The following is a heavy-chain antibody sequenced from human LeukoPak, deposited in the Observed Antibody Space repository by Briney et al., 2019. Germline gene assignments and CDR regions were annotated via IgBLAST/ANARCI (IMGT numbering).Heavy chain of an antibody. V-gene: IGHV3-48*03. CDR1: GFTFSSYE. J-gene: IGHJ4*02. D-gene: IGHD6-13*01. CDR2: TSSSGLTI. Sequence: GGSLRLSCAASGFTFSSYEMNWVRQAPGKGLEWVPYTSSSGLTIYYADSVKGRFTISRDNAKNSLYLQMNSLRAEDTAVYYCAGDFSSTWPFDQWGQGTLVTVSS. CDR3: AGDFSSTWPFDQ.